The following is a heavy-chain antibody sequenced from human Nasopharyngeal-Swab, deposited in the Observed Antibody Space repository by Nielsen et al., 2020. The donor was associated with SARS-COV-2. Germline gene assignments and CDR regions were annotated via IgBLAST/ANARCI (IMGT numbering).Heavy chain of an antibody. V-gene: IGHV1-24*01. CDR1: GYTLTELS. CDR2: FDPEDGET. D-gene: IGHD1-20*01. J-gene: IGHJ5*02. CDR3: ARASNWRNWFDP. Sequence: ASVKVSCKVSGYTLTELSMHWVRQAPGKGLEWMGGFDPEDGETIYAQKFQGRVTMTEDTSTDTAYMELSSLRSEDTAVYYCARASNWRNWFDPWGQGTLVTVSS.